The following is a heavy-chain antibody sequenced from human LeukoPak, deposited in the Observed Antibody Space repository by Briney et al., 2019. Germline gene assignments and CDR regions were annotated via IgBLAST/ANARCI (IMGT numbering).Heavy chain of an antibody. CDR1: GGSFSDDY. CDR2: INPGGST. J-gene: IGHJ4*02. V-gene: IGHV4-34*01. CDR3: ARVHGHNLGTLDY. Sequence: SETLSLTCTVYGGSFSDDYWSWVRQPPGEGLQWIGEINPGGSTNKNPSLQSRLIMSVDTSKDQFSLNLTSVTAADTAVYYCARVHGHNLGTLDYWGQGILVTVTS. D-gene: IGHD5-24*01.